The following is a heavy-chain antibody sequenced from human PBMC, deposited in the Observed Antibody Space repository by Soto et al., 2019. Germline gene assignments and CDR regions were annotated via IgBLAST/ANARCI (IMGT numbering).Heavy chain of an antibody. CDR2: ISWSSGSI. CDR3: AKGGYRAYDSSGYYHFDY. V-gene: IGHV3-9*01. CDR1: GFTFDDYA. J-gene: IGHJ4*02. D-gene: IGHD3-22*01. Sequence: PGGSLRLSCAASGFTFDDYAMHWVRQAPGKGLEWVSGISWSSGSIGYADSVKGRFTISRDNAKNSLYLQMNSLRAEDTALYYCAKGGYRAYDSSGYYHFDYWGQGTLVTVSS.